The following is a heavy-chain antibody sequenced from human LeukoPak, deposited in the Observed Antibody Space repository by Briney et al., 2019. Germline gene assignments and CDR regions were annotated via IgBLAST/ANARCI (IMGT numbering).Heavy chain of an antibody. J-gene: IGHJ6*04. D-gene: IGHD2-15*01. CDR3: ARVVVVAATDYSMDV. V-gene: IGHV4-31*03. CDR2: IYHSGST. CDR1: GGSISRGGYY. Sequence: TSETLSLTYTVSGGSISRGGYYWSWIRQHTGTGLEWIGYIYHSGSTYYNPSLKSRVTISVDTSKNQFSLKLSSVTAADTAVYYCARVVVVAATDYSMDVWGKGTTVTVSS.